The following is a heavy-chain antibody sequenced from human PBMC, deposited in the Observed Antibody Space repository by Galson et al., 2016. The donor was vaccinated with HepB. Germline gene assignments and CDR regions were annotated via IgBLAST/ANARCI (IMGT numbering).Heavy chain of an antibody. J-gene: IGHJ5*02. CDR2: INHSGST. CDR1: GGSFNDYY. V-gene: IGHV4-34*01. Sequence: ETLSLTCAVYGGSFNDYYWSGLPQPPGKGREWSGEINHSGSTNYNPPLKSPVTISVDMSKNQFSLKLSSVTAAETAVYYCARSALGLNWFDPWGQGTLVTVSS. D-gene: IGHD2-8*01. CDR3: ARSALGLNWFDP.